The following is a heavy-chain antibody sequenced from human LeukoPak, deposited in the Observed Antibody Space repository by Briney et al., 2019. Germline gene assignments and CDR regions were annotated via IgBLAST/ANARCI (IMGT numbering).Heavy chain of an antibody. Sequence: ASVKVSCKASGGTFTNYGFNWVRQAPGQGLEWMGWISAYNGNLNYAQKFQGRVTMTTDTSTSTAFMELRSLRSDDTAVYYCARDLDPGMTLLRGVHDAFDIWGQGTPVTVSS. D-gene: IGHD3-10*01. V-gene: IGHV1-18*01. CDR1: GGTFTNYG. CDR2: ISAYNGNL. CDR3: ARDLDPGMTLLRGVHDAFDI. J-gene: IGHJ3*02.